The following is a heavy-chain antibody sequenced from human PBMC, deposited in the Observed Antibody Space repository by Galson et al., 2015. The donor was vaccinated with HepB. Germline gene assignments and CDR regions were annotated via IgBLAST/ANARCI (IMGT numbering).Heavy chain of an antibody. D-gene: IGHD1-26*01. CDR1: GFTFSSYA. V-gene: IGHV3-30-3*01. CDR3: ASSLVGATLDY. Sequence: SLRLSCAASGFTFSSYAMHWVRQAPGKGLEWVAIISYDGSNKYYADSVKGRFTISRDNSKNTLYLQMNSLRAEDTAVYYCASSLVGATLDYWGQGTLVTVSS. J-gene: IGHJ4*02. CDR2: ISYDGSNK.